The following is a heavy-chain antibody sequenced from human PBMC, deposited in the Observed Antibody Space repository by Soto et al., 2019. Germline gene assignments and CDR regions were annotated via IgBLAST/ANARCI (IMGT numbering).Heavy chain of an antibody. CDR3: ATSSGIADLGD. Sequence: LALTCTVSGGSIRSYYWSWIRQPPGKGLEWIGYTYYSGSTNYNPSLKSRVTISVDTSKNQFSLKLSSVTAADTAVYYCATSSGIADLGDWGQRSSVTVYS. J-gene: IGHJ4*02. CDR2: TYYSGST. D-gene: IGHD6-13*01. V-gene: IGHV4-59*01. CDR1: GGSIRSYY.